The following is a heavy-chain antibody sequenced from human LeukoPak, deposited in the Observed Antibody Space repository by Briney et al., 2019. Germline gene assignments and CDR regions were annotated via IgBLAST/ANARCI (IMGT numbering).Heavy chain of an antibody. J-gene: IGHJ4*02. Sequence: SVKLSCKASGGTFSSYAISWVRQAPGQGLEWMGGIIPIFGTANYAQKFQGRVTITADESTSTAYMELSSLRSEDTAVYYCARDLAAAGVYFDYWGQGTLVTVSS. D-gene: IGHD6-13*01. CDR1: GGTFSSYA. V-gene: IGHV1-69*13. CDR3: ARDLAAAGVYFDY. CDR2: IIPIFGTA.